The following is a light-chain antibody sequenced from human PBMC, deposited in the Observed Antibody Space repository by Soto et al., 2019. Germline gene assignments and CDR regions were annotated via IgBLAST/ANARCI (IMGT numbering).Light chain of an antibody. J-gene: IGKJ1*01. CDR2: GAS. V-gene: IGKV3-20*01. CDR3: QHYSSSPWT. CDR1: QSVSKY. Sequence: EIVLTQSPGTLSLSPGERATLSCRASQSVSKYLAWYQQKPGQAPRVLIYGASSRATGIPDRFSGSGSGTDLTLTISRLEPEDLAEYYCQHYSSSPWTFGQGTKVEIK.